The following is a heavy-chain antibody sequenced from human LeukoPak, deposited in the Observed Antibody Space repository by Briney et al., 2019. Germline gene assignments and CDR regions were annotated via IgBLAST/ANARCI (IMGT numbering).Heavy chain of an antibody. V-gene: IGHV3-21*06. CDR1: GFIFSDYS. Sequence: GGSLRLSCLASGFIFSDYSMNWVRQAPGKGQEWVSSISTSSDYIYYGDSLRGGFTISSDTAKNSLYLQMNSLRAEDTAVYYRVRSAKSCSGCSCSSEGYFQHWGQGTLVTVSS. CDR2: ISTSSDYI. D-gene: IGHD2-15*01. CDR3: VRSAKSCSGCSCSSEGYFQH. J-gene: IGHJ1*01.